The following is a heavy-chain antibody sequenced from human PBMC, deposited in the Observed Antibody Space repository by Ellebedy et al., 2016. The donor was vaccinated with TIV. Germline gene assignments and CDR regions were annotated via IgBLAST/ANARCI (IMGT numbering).Heavy chain of an antibody. D-gene: IGHD5-18*01. Sequence: ASVKVSCXASGYTFTSYDINWVRQATGQGLEWMGWMNPNSGNTGYAQKFQGRVTMTRNTSISTAYMELSSLRSEDTAVYYCARGLGDSYGPYYYYGMDVWGQGTTVTVSS. J-gene: IGHJ6*02. CDR2: MNPNSGNT. CDR1: GYTFTSYD. CDR3: ARGLGDSYGPYYYYGMDV. V-gene: IGHV1-8*01.